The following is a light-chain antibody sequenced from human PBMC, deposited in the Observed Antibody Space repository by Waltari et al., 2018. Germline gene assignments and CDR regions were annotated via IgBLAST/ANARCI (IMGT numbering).Light chain of an antibody. CDR2: EVS. Sequence: QSALTQPASVSGSPGQSITISCTGTSSDVGSYNLVSWYQQHPGKAPKLMIYEVSNRPSEVSNRCSGSKSGNTASLPISGLQAEDEADYYCCSYAGSSTVVFGGGTKLTVL. V-gene: IGLV2-23*02. J-gene: IGLJ2*01. CDR3: CSYAGSSTVV. CDR1: SSDVGSYNL.